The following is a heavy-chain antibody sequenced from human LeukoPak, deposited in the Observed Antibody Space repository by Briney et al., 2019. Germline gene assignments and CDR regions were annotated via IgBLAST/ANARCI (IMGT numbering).Heavy chain of an antibody. CDR2: ISGSGGST. CDR1: GFTFSSYA. D-gene: IGHD2-2*01. Sequence: GGSLRLSCAASGFTFSSYAMSWVRQAPGKGLEWVSAISGSGGSTFYADSVKGRFTISRDNSKNMLYLQMNRLRAEDTAVYYCAKVADCSSTSCYDGSDYFDYWGQGTLVTVSS. V-gene: IGHV3-23*01. CDR3: AKVADCSSTSCYDGSDYFDY. J-gene: IGHJ4*02.